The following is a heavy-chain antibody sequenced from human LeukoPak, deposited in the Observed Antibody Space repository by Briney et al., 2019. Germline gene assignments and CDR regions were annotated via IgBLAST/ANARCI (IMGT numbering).Heavy chain of an antibody. CDR3: TRGRIYFDF. V-gene: IGHV3-48*03. J-gene: IGHJ4*02. Sequence: RPGGSLILSCVASGFTFSTYEMKWVRQAPGKGLEWISHISSSSGSTISYADSVKGRFTISRDNAKNSLYLQMNSLRAEDTAVYFCTRGRIYFDFWGQGALVTVSS. CDR2: ISSSSGSTI. CDR1: GFTFSTYE. D-gene: IGHD2-15*01.